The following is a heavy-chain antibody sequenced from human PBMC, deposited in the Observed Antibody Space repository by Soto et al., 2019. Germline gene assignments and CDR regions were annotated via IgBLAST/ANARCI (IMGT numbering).Heavy chain of an antibody. CDR2: IIPIFGTA. J-gene: IGHJ4*02. V-gene: IGHV1-69*01. Sequence: QVQLVQSGAEVKKPGSSVKVSCKASGGTFSSYSINWVRQAPGQGLEWMGEIIPIFGTANYAQKFQGRVTICAGESTSTAYMELSSLRSEDTAVYYCARDGGRHSGGIDYWGQGTLVTVSS. D-gene: IGHD1-26*01. CDR1: GGTFSSYS. CDR3: ARDGGRHSGGIDY.